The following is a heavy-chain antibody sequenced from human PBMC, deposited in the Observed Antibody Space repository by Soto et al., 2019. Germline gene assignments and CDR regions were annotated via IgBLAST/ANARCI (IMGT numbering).Heavy chain of an antibody. CDR2: IFSNDEK. Sequence: QVTLKESGPVLVKPTETLTLTCTVSGFSLSNARMGVSWIRQPPGKALEWLAHIFSNDEKSYSTSLKSRLTISKDTSKSQVVLTMTNMDPVDTATYYCARHSRGDYYDSSGYSHTGFDPWGQGTLVTVSS. J-gene: IGHJ5*02. V-gene: IGHV2-26*01. CDR3: ARHSRGDYYDSSGYSHTGFDP. D-gene: IGHD3-22*01. CDR1: GFSLSNARMG.